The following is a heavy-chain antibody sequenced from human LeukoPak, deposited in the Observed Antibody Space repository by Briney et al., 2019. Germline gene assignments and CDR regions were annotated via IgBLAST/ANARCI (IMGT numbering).Heavy chain of an antibody. D-gene: IGHD1-1*01. V-gene: IGHV3-33*03. Sequence: GGSLRLSCAASGFNFSSYWMHWVRQAPGKGLEWVAVIWYDGSNKYYADSVKGRFTISRDNSKNTLYLQMNSLRAEDTAVYYCATGNWNKLDYWGQGTLVTVSS. CDR2: IWYDGSNK. CDR3: ATGNWNKLDY. J-gene: IGHJ4*02. CDR1: GFNFSSYW.